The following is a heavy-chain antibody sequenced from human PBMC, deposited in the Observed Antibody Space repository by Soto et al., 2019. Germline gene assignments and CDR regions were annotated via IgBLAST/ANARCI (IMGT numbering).Heavy chain of an antibody. V-gene: IGHV4-34*02. Sequence: QVQQQQWGARLLKPSETLSLTCAEYGRSMSGYNWSWLRRSPVRGLEWIGEIGPTGDTNYGPSFMSRVPVSVDTSKYELSLRLPQVTAADTATYLCARNGVGFGFDIWGLGTMVSVSS. D-gene: IGHD3-10*01. CDR2: IGPTGDT. CDR1: GRSMSGYN. J-gene: IGHJ3*02. CDR3: ARNGVGFGFDI.